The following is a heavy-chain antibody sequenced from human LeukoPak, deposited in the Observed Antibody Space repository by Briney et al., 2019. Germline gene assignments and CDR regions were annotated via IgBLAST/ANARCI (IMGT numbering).Heavy chain of an antibody. CDR3: ATSRSRRMAGFDY. V-gene: IGHV4-39*01. J-gene: IGHJ4*02. D-gene: IGHD6-13*01. Sequence: SETLSLTCTASGGSISSSSYYWGWIRQPPGKGLEWIGSIYHSGSTYYNPSLKSRVTISVDTSKNQFSLKLSSVTAADTAVYYCATSRSRRMAGFDYWGQGTLVTVSS. CDR1: GGSISSSSYY. CDR2: IYHSGST.